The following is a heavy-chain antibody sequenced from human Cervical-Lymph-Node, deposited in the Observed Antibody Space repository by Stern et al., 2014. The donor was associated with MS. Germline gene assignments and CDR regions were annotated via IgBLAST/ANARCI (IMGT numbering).Heavy chain of an antibody. D-gene: IGHD6-13*01. V-gene: IGHV1-69*01. CDR3: ALSSETSDRWYSLGYDL. CDR2: IFTVFGTP. CDR1: GGTFSKLP. Sequence: QVQLVESGAELTKPSSSVTVSCKASGGTFSKLPSSWVRQAPGQGLEWMGGIFTVFGTPTYAQEFRGRVTITADVSTSTVYMELSSLRSDDTAVYYCALSSETSDRWYSLGYDLWGQGTLVTVSS. J-gene: IGHJ5*02.